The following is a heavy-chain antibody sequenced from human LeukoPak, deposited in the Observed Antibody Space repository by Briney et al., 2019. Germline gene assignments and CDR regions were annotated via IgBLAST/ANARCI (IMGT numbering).Heavy chain of an antibody. J-gene: IGHJ4*02. V-gene: IGHV3-30-3*01. CDR1: GFTFSSYA. CDR2: ISYDESKE. Sequence: PGGSLRLSCAASGFTFSSYAMHWVRQAPGKGLEWVAVISYDESKEYCEDSGKGRFTLSRDNSKNTLYLQMNSLRAEDTAVYYCARGGELGSTVSHLDYWGQGTLVTVSS. D-gene: IGHD3-16*01. CDR3: ARGGELGSTVSHLDY.